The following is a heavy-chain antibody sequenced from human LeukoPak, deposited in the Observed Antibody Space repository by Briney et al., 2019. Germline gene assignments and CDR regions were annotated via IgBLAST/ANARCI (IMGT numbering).Heavy chain of an antibody. D-gene: IGHD7-27*01. V-gene: IGHV4-59*01. J-gene: IGHJ4*02. CDR1: GGSISSYY. CDR2: IYYTGT. CDR3: ASRKLGNDY. Sequence: SETLSLTCTVSGGSISSYYWSWIRQSPGKGLEWIGYIYYTGTSYNPSLKSRVTISADTSKNQFSLELISVTAADTAVYYCASRKLGNDYWGQGTLVTVSS.